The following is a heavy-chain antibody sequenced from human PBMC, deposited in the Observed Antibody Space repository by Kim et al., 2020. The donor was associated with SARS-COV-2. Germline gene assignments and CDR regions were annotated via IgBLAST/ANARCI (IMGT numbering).Heavy chain of an antibody. J-gene: IGHJ4*03. CDR2: IYYTGST. V-gene: IGHV4-39*02. CDR3: ARLGPNWDEPMDS. Sequence: SETLSLTCTVSGDSISSSTYYWGWIRQPPGKGLEWIGTIYYTGSTYYNPSLKSRVTISADMSNNHFSLKLSSVTAADTALYYCARLGPNWDEPMDSWGHGTLVTVSS. D-gene: IGHD1-20*01. CDR1: GDSISSSTYY.